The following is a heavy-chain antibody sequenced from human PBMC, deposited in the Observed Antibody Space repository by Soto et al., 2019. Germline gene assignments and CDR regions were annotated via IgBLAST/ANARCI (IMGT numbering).Heavy chain of an antibody. V-gene: IGHV4-4*02. J-gene: IGHJ4*02. Sequence: PSETLSLTCAVSGGSIGTSNWWSWVRQPPGKGLEWIGEVYHSGSTNYNPSFKSRVAMSVDKSKNQFSLKLNSVTAADTALYYCASNSYGYIFYDYWGQGTLVTVS. CDR3: ASNSYGYIFYDY. CDR2: VYHSGST. CDR1: GGSIGTSNW. D-gene: IGHD5-18*01.